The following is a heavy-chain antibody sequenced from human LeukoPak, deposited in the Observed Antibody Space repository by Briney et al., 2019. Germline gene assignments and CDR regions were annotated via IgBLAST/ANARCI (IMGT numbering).Heavy chain of an antibody. CDR3: ARDTTVAGTSDY. J-gene: IGHJ4*02. D-gene: IGHD6-19*01. V-gene: IGHV3-21*01. CDR1: GFTFSSYS. Sequence: GGSLRLSCAASGFTFSSYSMNWVRQAPGKGLEWVSPISSSSSYIYYADSVKGRFTISRDNAKNSLYLQMNSLRAEDTAVYYCARDTTVAGTSDYWGQGTLVTVSS. CDR2: ISSSSSYI.